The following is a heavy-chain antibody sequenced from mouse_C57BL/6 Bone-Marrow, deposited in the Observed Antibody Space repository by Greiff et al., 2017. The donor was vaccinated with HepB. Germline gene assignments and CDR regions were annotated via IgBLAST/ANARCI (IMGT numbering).Heavy chain of an antibody. Sequence: EVMLVESEGGLVQPGSSMKLSCTASGFTFSDYYMAWVRQVPEKGLEWVANINYDGSSTYYLDSLKSRFIISRDNAKNILYLQMSSLKSEDTATYYCARDRRYFDVWGTGTTVTVSS. CDR2: INYDGSST. CDR1: GFTFSDYY. CDR3: ARDRRYFDV. J-gene: IGHJ1*03. V-gene: IGHV5-16*01.